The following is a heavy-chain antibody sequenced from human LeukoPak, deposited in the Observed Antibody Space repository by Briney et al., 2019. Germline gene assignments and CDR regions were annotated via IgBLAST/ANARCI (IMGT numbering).Heavy chain of an antibody. Sequence: PVKVSCKASGGTFSSYTISWVRQAPGQGLEWMGRIIPILGIANYAQKFQGRVTITADKSTSTAYMELSSLRSEDTAVYYCARVDRAVAGTPHYWGQGTLVTVSS. D-gene: IGHD6-19*01. V-gene: IGHV1-69*02. CDR1: GGTFSSYT. J-gene: IGHJ4*02. CDR2: IIPILGIA. CDR3: ARVDRAVAGTPHY.